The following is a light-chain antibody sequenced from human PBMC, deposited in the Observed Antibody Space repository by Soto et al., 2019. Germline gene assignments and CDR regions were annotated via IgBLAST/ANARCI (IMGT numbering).Light chain of an antibody. CDR1: QGIAPY. Sequence: DVQMTQSPSSLSAFVGDRVTITCRASQGIAPYLAWFQQKPGKVPKLLIYATSTMQSGVPSRFSGSGSGTYFTLTINSLHPEDVGTYYCHRYNSAPLTVGGGTKVYIK. CDR2: ATS. J-gene: IGKJ4*01. CDR3: HRYNSAPLT. V-gene: IGKV1-27*01.